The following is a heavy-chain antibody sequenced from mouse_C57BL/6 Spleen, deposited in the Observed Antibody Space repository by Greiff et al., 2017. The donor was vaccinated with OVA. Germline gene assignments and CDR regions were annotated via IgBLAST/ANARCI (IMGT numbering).Heavy chain of an antibody. V-gene: IGHV1-69*01. D-gene: IGHD1-1*01. J-gene: IGHJ4*01. CDR2: IDPSDSYT. Sequence: VQLQQPGAELVMPGASVKLSCKASGYTFTSYWMHWVKQRPGQGLEWIGEIDPSDSYTNYNQKFKGKSTLTVDKSSSTAYMQLSGLTSEDSAVYYCARSSYDYYAMDYWGQGTSVTVSS. CDR3: ARSSYDYYAMDY. CDR1: GYTFTSYW.